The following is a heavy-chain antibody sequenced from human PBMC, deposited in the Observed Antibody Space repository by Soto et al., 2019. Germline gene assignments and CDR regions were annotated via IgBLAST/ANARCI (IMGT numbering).Heavy chain of an antibody. CDR3: ARPNRDLPYSSGWVV. CDR1: GYSFTSYW. J-gene: IGHJ4*02. Sequence: PGESLKISCKGSGYSFTSYWIGWVRQMPGKGLEWMGIIYPGDSDTRYSPSFQGQVTTSADKSISTAYLQWSSLKASDTAMYYCARPNRDLPYSSGWVVWGQGTLVTVSS. D-gene: IGHD6-25*01. V-gene: IGHV5-51*01. CDR2: IYPGDSDT.